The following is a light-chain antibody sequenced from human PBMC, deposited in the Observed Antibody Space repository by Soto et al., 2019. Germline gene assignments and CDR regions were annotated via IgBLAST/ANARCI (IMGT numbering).Light chain of an antibody. CDR3: CSFAGSDTYV. CDR1: SSNVGTYNL. J-gene: IGLJ1*01. Sequence: QSALTQPASVSGSPGQSITISCTGTSSNVGTYNLVSWYQQHPGKVPKLMIYEDSKRPSGVSNRFSGSKSGNTASLTISGLQAEDEADYYCCSFAGSDTYVFGTGTKLTFL. CDR2: EDS. V-gene: IGLV2-23*01.